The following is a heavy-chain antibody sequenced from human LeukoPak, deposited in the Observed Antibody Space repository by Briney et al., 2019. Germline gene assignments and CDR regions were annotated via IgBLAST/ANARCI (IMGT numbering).Heavy chain of an antibody. CDR2: IYHSGST. Sequence: SETLCLTCAVSGGSISSSSWWSWVRQPPGKGLEWIGEIYHSGSTNYNPSLKSRVTISVDKSNNQFSLKLSSVTAADTAVYYCARDLYIVVVPAGYWYFDLWGRGTLVTVSS. V-gene: IGHV4-4*02. CDR3: ARDLYIVVVPAGYWYFDL. J-gene: IGHJ2*01. D-gene: IGHD2-2*01. CDR1: GGSISSSSW.